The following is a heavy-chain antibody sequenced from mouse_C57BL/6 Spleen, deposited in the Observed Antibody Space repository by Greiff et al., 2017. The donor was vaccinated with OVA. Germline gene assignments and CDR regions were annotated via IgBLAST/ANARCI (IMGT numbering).Heavy chain of an antibody. Sequence: QVQLQQSGAELARPGASVKLSCKASGYTFTSYGISWVKQRTGPGLEWIGEIYPRSGNTYYNEKFKGKATLTAAKSSSTAYMELRSLTSEDSAVYFCARWGDAPYFDYWGQGTTLTVSS. CDR3: ARWGDAPYFDY. CDR1: GYTFTSYG. D-gene: IGHD3-3*01. CDR2: IYPRSGNT. J-gene: IGHJ2*01. V-gene: IGHV1-81*01.